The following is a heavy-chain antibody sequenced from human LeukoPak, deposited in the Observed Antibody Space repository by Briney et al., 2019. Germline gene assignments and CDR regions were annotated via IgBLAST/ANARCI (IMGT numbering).Heavy chain of an antibody. CDR2: ISGTSGTI. D-gene: IGHD2-21*02. J-gene: IGHJ4*02. CDR3: AKRLGDPRAFDY. Sequence: ETLSLTCTVSGGSISSGSYYWGWIRQPPGKGLEWVSGISGTSGTINYAAPVKGRFTISRDNSKNTLYLQMNSLRVDDMAVYYCAKRLGDPRAFDYWGQGTLVTVSS. CDR1: GGSISSGSYY. V-gene: IGHV3-23*01.